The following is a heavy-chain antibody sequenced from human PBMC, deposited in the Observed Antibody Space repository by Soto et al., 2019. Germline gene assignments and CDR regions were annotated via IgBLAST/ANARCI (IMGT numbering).Heavy chain of an antibody. D-gene: IGHD2-15*01. CDR3: VKALSPEWRCFHY. J-gene: IGHJ4*02. Sequence: PGGSLRLSCSASGFTFSNYAIHWVRQAPGKGLEYLLAISNSGLNTYYADSVKGRFTISRDNSKNTLYLQMSSLRAEDTAVYYCVKALSPEWRCFHYWGQGTLVTVSS. V-gene: IGHV3-64D*08. CDR1: GFTFSNYA. CDR2: ISNSGLNT.